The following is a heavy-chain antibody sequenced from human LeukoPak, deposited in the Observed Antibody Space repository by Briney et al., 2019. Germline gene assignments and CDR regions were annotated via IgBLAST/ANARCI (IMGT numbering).Heavy chain of an antibody. Sequence: GGSLRLSCAASGFAFSSFWMSWVRQAPGKGPEWVANMKQDGGEKYYVESVKGRFTISRDNAKNSLYLQMNSLRDEDTAVYSCASQSYGLFEYWGQGTLVTVPS. CDR3: ASQSYGLFEY. CDR2: MKQDGGEK. CDR1: GFAFSSFW. D-gene: IGHD3-10*01. J-gene: IGHJ4*02. V-gene: IGHV3-7*01.